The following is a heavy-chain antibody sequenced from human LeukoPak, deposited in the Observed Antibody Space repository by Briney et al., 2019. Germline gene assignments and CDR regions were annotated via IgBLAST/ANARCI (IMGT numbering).Heavy chain of an antibody. CDR3: AGEGELLRPLFDY. J-gene: IGHJ4*02. CDR2: IYYSACT. Sequence: SETLSLTCTVSGGSINSSSYYWGWIRQPPGNGLERIGSIYYSACTYYNPSLKSRVTISVDTYKSHFSQKLSSVNAADTAVYYCAGEGELLRPLFDYWGQGTLVSVSS. V-gene: IGHV4-39*02. D-gene: IGHD1-26*01. CDR1: GGSINSSSYY.